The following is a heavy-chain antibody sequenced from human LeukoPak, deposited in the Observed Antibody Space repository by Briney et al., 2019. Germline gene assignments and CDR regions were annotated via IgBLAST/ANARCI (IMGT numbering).Heavy chain of an antibody. CDR2: IYPGDSDT. Sequence: GESLKISSKRSGYSFSSYWVGWVRQMPGEGLEWMGIIYPGDSDTTYSPSFQGQVTISADKSISTAYLRWSSLQASDTAMSYCARPRSRGYFDYWGQGTLVTVSS. J-gene: IGHJ4*02. D-gene: IGHD6-13*01. CDR3: ARPRSRGYFDY. V-gene: IGHV5-51*01. CDR1: GYSFSSYW.